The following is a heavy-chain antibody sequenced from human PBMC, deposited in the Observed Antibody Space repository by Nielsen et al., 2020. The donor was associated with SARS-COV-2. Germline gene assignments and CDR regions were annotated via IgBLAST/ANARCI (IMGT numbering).Heavy chain of an antibody. CDR2: ISYDGSNK. J-gene: IGHJ4*02. CDR3: ARAQVGATFYGGIDY. CDR1: GFTLSSYG. Sequence: GGSLRLSCAASGFTLSSYGMHWVRQAPGKGLEWVAVISYDGSNKYYADSVKGRFTISRDNSKNTLYLQMNSLRAEDTAVYYCARAQVGATFYGGIDYWGQGTLVTVSS. V-gene: IGHV3-30*03. D-gene: IGHD1-26*01.